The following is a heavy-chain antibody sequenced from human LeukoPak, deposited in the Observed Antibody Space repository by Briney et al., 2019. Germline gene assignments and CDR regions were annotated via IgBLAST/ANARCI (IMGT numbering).Heavy chain of an antibody. CDR3: ARDRGGFGELLGYFDY. Sequence: GSLRLSCAASGFTFSSYSMNWVRQAPGKGLEWIGYIYYSGSTNYNPSLKSRVTISVDTSKIQFSLKLSSVTAADTAVYYCARDRGGFGELLGYFDYWGQGTLVTVSS. D-gene: IGHD3-10*01. CDR2: IYYSGST. CDR1: GFTFSSYS. J-gene: IGHJ4*02. V-gene: IGHV4-59*01.